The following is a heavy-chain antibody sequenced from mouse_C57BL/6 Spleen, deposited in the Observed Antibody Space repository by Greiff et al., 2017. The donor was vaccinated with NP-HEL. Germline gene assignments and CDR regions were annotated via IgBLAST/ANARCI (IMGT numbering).Heavy chain of an antibody. Sequence: VQLQQSGAELVKPGASVKLSCKASGYTFTSYWMHWVKQRPGQGLEWIGMIHPNSGSTNYNEKFKSKATLTVDKSSSTAYMQLSSLTSEDSAVYYCARGGLLGAMDYWGQGTSVTVSS. D-gene: IGHD2-3*01. CDR3: ARGGLLGAMDY. CDR2: IHPNSGST. CDR1: GYTFTSYW. V-gene: IGHV1-64*01. J-gene: IGHJ4*01.